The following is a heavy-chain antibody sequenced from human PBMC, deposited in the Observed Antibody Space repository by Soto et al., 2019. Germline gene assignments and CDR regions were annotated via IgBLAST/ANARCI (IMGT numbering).Heavy chain of an antibody. D-gene: IGHD5-12*01. CDR1: GYTFARYG. V-gene: IGHV1-18*03. CDR3: TRERGGFTYFDY. Sequence: QVQLVQSGAEVKKPGASVKVSCEVSGYTFARYGISWARQAPGQGLEWMGWINTDNGNINYAQKCQGRVTMTTSTATSTAYMALRSLRSSDMALYYCTRERGGFTYFDYWCQGTLVTVSS. CDR2: INTDNGNI. J-gene: IGHJ4*02.